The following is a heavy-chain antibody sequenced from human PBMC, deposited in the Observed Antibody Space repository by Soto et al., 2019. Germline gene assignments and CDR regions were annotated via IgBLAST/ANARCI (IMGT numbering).Heavy chain of an antibody. CDR2: IYYRGST. D-gene: IGHD3-9*01. Sequence: PAETLSLTCTVSGVSNSSGGYYWSRLRQRPGQGLVWIGHIYYRGSTYLNPSLKSRVTMSVNTSKNQFSLKLSSVTAADTAVYYCARDRHFAWLSGGYYYYGMDVWGQGTTVTVSS. CDR1: GVSNSSGGYY. V-gene: IGHV4-31*03. CDR3: ARDRHFAWLSGGYYYYGMDV. J-gene: IGHJ6*02.